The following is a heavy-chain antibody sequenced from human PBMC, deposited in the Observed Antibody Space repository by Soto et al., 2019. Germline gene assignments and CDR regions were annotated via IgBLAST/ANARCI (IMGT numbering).Heavy chain of an antibody. CDR2: IKEDGSEK. D-gene: IGHD3-16*01. V-gene: IGHV3-7*03. J-gene: IGHJ4*02. Sequence: EVQLVESGGGLVQPGGSLRLSCAASGFTFSSYWMSWVRQAPGKGLEWVANIKEDGSEKYYVDSVKGRFTISRDNAKNSLFLQMNSLKAEDTAVYYCVRVGRLGGYWGQGTLVTVST. CDR3: VRVGRLGGY. CDR1: GFTFSSYW.